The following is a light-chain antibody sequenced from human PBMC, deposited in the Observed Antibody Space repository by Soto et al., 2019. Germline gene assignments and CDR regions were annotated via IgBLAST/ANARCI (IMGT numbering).Light chain of an antibody. Sequence: GDSVTITCRASQNIRNWLAWYQQKPGKAPKLLIYDDSSLESGVPSRFSGSGSGTEFTLTISSLQPDDFATYFCQQYNSYPITFGRGTRLEI. V-gene: IGKV1-5*01. CDR2: DDS. CDR1: QNIRNW. CDR3: QQYNSYPIT. J-gene: IGKJ5*01.